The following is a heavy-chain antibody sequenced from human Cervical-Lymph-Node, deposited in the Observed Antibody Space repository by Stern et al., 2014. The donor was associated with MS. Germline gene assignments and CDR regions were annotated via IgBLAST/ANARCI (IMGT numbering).Heavy chain of an antibody. D-gene: IGHD2-2*01. Sequence: VQLVQSGAELKKPGSSVKVSCKASGGSLSTYTITWVRQAPGQGLEWMGRIIPALNVANYAQKVQGRLTITADKSTSTAYMEMSSLRSDDTAVYYCAGPAPLDWGQGTLVTVSS. CDR3: AGPAPLD. CDR2: IIPALNVA. CDR1: GGSLSTYT. V-gene: IGHV1-69*09. J-gene: IGHJ4*02.